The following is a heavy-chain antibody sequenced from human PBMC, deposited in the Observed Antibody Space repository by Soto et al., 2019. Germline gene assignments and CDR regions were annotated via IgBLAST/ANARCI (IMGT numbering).Heavy chain of an antibody. J-gene: IGHJ5*02. CDR1: GSTFSSYA. V-gene: IGHV3-23*01. CDR3: AKDMDSGSYNWFDP. D-gene: IGHD1-26*01. Sequence: GGSLRLSCAASGSTFSSYAMSWVRQAPGKGLEWVSAISGSGGSTYYADSVKGRFTISRDNSKNTLYLQMNSLRAEDTAVYYCAKDMDSGSYNWFDPWGQGTLVTVSS. CDR2: ISGSGGST.